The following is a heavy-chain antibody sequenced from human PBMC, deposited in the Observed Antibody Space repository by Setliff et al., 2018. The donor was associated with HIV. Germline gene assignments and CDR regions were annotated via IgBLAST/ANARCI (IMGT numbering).Heavy chain of an antibody. CDR1: GGSIGTTTYY. J-gene: IGHJ4*02. CDR2: IYYNGIT. CDR3: ARRIFHSSFPSFDS. Sequence: SETLSLTCAVSGGSIGTTTYYWGWIRQPPGKGLEWIGSIYYNGITYYNPSLKGRFTISVDTSKSQFSLKVTSVTAADTAVYYCARRIFHSSFPSFDSWGQGTLVTVPQ. D-gene: IGHD2-15*01. V-gene: IGHV4-39*01.